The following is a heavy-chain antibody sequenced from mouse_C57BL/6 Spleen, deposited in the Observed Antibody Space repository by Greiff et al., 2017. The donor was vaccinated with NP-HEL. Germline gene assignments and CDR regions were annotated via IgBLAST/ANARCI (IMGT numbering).Heavy chain of an antibody. V-gene: IGHV5-6*01. J-gene: IGHJ4*01. CDR3: ARRGDSSGYFYYAMDY. Sequence: EVQLVESGGDLVKPGGSLKLSCAASGFTFSSYGMSWVRQTPDKRLEWVATISSGGSYTYYPDSVKGRFTISRDNAKNTLYLQMSSLKSEDTAMYYCARRGDSSGYFYYAMDYWGQGTSVTVSS. CDR2: ISSGGSYT. CDR1: GFTFSSYG. D-gene: IGHD3-2*02.